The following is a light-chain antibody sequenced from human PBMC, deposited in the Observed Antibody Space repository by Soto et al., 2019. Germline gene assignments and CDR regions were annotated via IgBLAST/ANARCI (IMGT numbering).Light chain of an antibody. Sequence: QLVLTQPPSASGTPGQTVTIACSGSSSNVGTNYVYWYQQLPGTAPRLLIYNSNKRPSGVPDRFSGSRSGTSASLAISGLRSDDESDYYCAAWDDSLRGVVFGGGTKLTVL. CDR3: AAWDDSLRGVV. CDR1: SSNVGTNY. J-gene: IGLJ2*01. CDR2: NSN. V-gene: IGLV1-47*02.